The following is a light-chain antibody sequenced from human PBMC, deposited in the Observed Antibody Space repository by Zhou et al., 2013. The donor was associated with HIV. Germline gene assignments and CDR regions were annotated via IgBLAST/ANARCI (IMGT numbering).Light chain of an antibody. CDR3: SSYAGSNNWV. J-gene: IGLJ3*02. CDR1: SSDVGSYNL. CDR2: EVS. Sequence: QSALTQPASVSGSPGQSITISCTGTSSDVGSYNLVSWYQQHPGKAPKLMIYEVSKRPSGVSNRFSGSKSGNTASLTVSGLQAEDEAHYYCSSYAGSNNWVFGGGTRLTVL. V-gene: IGLV2-23*02.